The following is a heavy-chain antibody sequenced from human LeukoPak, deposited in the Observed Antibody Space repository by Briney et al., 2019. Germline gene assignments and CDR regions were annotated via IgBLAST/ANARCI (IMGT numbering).Heavy chain of an antibody. CDR1: GFTFKNYE. D-gene: IGHD6-19*01. CDR2: ISSSGSPI. CDR3: ARGPSVGSGWSPDY. Sequence: GGSLRLTCAASGFTFKNYEMNWVRQAPGKGLEWVSYISSSGSPIYYADSVKGRFTISRDNAKNSLYLQMNSLRAEDTAVYYCARGPSVGSGWSPDYWGQGTLVTVSS. J-gene: IGHJ4*02. V-gene: IGHV3-48*03.